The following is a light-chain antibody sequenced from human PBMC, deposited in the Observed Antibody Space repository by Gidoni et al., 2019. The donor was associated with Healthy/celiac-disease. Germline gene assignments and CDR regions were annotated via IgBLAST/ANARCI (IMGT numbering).Light chain of an antibody. CDR3: QVWDSSSDHVV. CDR1: NIGSKS. J-gene: IGLJ2*01. Sequence: SYARTQPPSVSVEPGKTARITCGGNNIGSKSVHWYQHKPGQAPVLVVYDDSDRPAGIPERFSGSNSGNTATLTISRVEAGDEADYYCQVWDSSSDHVVFGGGTKLTVL. CDR2: DDS. V-gene: IGLV3-21*03.